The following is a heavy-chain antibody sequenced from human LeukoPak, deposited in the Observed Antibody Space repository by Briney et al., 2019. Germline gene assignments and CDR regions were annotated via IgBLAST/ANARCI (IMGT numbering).Heavy chain of an antibody. CDR2: ISGSGGST. V-gene: IGHV3-23*01. CDR3: AKDRITMVRGVMSPLDP. J-gene: IGHJ5*02. CDR1: GFTFSSYA. Sequence: GSLRLSCAASGFTFSSYAMSWVRQAPGKGLEWVSAISGSGGSTYYADSVKGRFTISRDNSKNTLYLQINSLRAEDTAVYYCAKDRITMVRGVMSPLDPWGQGTLVTVSS. D-gene: IGHD3-10*01.